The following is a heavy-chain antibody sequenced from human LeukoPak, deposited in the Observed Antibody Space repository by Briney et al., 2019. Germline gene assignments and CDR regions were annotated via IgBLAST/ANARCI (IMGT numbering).Heavy chain of an antibody. D-gene: IGHD4/OR15-4a*01. CDR1: GGSISSYY. CDR2: IYYSGST. CDR3: AGANLDYYGMDV. Sequence: SSETLSLTCTVSGGSISSYYWSWIRQPPGKGLEWIGYIYYSGSTNYNPSLKSRVTISVDTSKNQFSLKLSSVTAADTAVYYCAGANLDYYGMDVWGQGTTVTVSS. J-gene: IGHJ6*02. V-gene: IGHV4-59*08.